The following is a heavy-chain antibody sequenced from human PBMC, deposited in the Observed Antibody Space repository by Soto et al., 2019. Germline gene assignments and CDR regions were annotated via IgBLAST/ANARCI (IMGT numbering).Heavy chain of an antibody. J-gene: IGHJ6*02. CDR1: GFTFSSYG. V-gene: IGHV3-33*06. Sequence: SLRLSCVASGFTFSSYGMHWVRQAAGKGLEWVAVMSYDGSHEYYADSVKGRFTISRDNSKTILYLQMNSLRLEDTAVYYCAKGSVLRVVEAPLAILGGVDVWGQGAMVTVSS. D-gene: IGHD2-8*01. CDR3: AKGSVLRVVEAPLAILGGVDV. CDR2: MSYDGSHE.